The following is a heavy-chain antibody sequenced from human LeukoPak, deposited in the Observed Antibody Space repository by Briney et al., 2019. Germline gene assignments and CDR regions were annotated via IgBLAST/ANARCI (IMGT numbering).Heavy chain of an antibody. D-gene: IGHD1-26*01. CDR2: ISGSGAST. J-gene: IGHJ4*02. CDR3: AKGLEWELLRPLDY. CDR1: GFTFSSYA. V-gene: IGHV3-23*01. Sequence: QTGGSLRLSCAASGFTFSSYAMSWVRQAPGKGLEWVSAISGSGASTYCADSVKGRFTISRDNSKNTLYLQMNSLRAEDTAVYYCAKGLEWELLRPLDYWGQGTLVTVSS.